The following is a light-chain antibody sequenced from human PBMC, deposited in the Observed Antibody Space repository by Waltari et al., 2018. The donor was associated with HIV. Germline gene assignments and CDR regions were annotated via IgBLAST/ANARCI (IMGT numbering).Light chain of an antibody. CDR1: SRDVGDYNY. Sequence: QSALTQPASVSGSPGQSIPISCTGTSRDVGDYNYVSWYQQHPGKAPKLMIYDVNKRPAGVSNRFSGSKSGNTASLTISGLQAEDEADYYCCSYAGSSTVVFGGGTKLTVL. V-gene: IGLV2-23*02. J-gene: IGLJ2*01. CDR3: CSYAGSSTVV. CDR2: DVN.